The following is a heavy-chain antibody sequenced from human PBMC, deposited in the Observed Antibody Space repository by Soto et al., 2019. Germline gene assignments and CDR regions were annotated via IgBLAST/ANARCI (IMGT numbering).Heavy chain of an antibody. CDR3: AKLISQQLLRGYDY. V-gene: IGHV4-39*01. CDR1: GGSISSSGYF. CDR2: IYYRGST. J-gene: IGHJ4*02. Sequence: SETLSLTCTVSGGSISSSGYFWGWIRQAPGKGLEWIGSIYYRGSTYYNPSLKSRVTISVDTSKNQFSLELSSVTAADTAVYYGAKLISQQLLRGYDYGGRGALVPVSS. D-gene: IGHD1-26*01.